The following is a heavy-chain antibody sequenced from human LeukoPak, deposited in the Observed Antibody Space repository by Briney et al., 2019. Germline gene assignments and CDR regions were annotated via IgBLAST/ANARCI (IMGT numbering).Heavy chain of an antibody. CDR2: IYNSGST. CDR1: GGSISSYY. CDR3: ANHTLKSITGTSGEFDY. J-gene: IGHJ4*02. V-gene: IGHV4-4*07. Sequence: SETLSLTCTVSGGSISSYYWSWIRQPAGKGLEWIGRIYNSGSTNYNPSLKSRVTMSVDTSKNQFSLKLSSVTAEDTDVYYCANHTLKSITGTSGEFDYWGQGTLVTVSS. D-gene: IGHD1-20*01.